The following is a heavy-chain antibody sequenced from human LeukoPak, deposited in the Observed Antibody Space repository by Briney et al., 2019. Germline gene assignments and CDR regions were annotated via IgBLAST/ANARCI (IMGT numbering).Heavy chain of an antibody. CDR1: GYTFTGYS. CDR2: INPNSGAT. D-gene: IGHD6-19*01. Sequence: GASVKVSCKASGYTFTGYSMHWVRQAPGQGLEWMGWINPNSGATNYAQKFQGRVTMTRVTSITTTYKELSRLTSDDTAVYYCAVPAWYSSGWPNNDYWGQGTLVTVSS. V-gene: IGHV1-2*02. CDR3: AVPAWYSSGWPNNDY. J-gene: IGHJ4*02.